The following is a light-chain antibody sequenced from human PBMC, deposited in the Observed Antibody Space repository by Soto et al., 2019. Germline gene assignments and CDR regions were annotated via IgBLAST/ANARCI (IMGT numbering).Light chain of an antibody. CDR2: EVS. CDR1: SSDVGGYNY. J-gene: IGLJ2*01. Sequence: QSVLTQPPSASGSPGQSVTISCTGTSSDVGGYNYVSWYQQHPGNAPKLMIYEVSKRPSGVPDRFSGSTSGNTASLTVSGSQAEDEADYYCSSYAGIHNWVFGGGTKVTVI. CDR3: SSYAGIHNWV. V-gene: IGLV2-8*01.